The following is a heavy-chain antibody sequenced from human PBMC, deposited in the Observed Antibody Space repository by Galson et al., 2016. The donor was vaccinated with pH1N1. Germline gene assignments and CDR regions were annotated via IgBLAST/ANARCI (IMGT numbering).Heavy chain of an antibody. CDR2: IIPIFNTA. J-gene: IGHJ2*01. D-gene: IGHD3-22*01. Sequence: SVKVSCKASGGTFGSFGINWVRQAPGQGLEWMGGIIPIFNTAKYARNFQGRVTITVDESTTTAYMELSSLRSDDTAVYFCAREDYYDTDLSDWYFDLWGRGTLLTVSS. CDR3: AREDYYDTDLSDWYFDL. V-gene: IGHV1-69*13. CDR1: GGTFGSFG.